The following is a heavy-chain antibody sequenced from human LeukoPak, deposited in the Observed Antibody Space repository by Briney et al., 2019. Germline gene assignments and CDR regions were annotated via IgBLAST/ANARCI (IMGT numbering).Heavy chain of an antibody. V-gene: IGHV4-4*07. D-gene: IGHD6-13*01. CDR3: ARASGASGRSWQD. CDR2: IFSSGTT. CDR1: GGSISSHY. Sequence: SETLSLTCGVSGGSISSHYWSWIRQPAGKGLEWIGRIFSSGTTNYNPSLKSRVTMSVDTSKNQFSLELSSVTAADTAMYYCARASGASGRSWQDWGQGTLVTVSS. J-gene: IGHJ4*02.